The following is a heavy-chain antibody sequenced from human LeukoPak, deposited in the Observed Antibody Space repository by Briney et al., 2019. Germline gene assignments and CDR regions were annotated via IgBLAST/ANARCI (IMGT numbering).Heavy chain of an antibody. D-gene: IGHD2-2*03. CDR1: GFTFSNYA. J-gene: IGHJ4*02. Sequence: SGGSLRLSCVASGFTFSNYAMSWVRQAPGKGLEWIAALNGGRTFFQDSVRGRFTISRDNSKSTLYLQLNSLRGDDTAVYYCVKEVTGYGYFDYWGRGTLVTVSS. CDR3: VKEVTGYGYFDY. V-gene: IGHV3-23*01. CDR2: LNGGRT.